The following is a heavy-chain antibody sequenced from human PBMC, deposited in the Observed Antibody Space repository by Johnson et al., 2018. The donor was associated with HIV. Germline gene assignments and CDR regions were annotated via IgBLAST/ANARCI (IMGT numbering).Heavy chain of an antibody. Sequence: MQLVESGGGVVRTGGSLRLSCAASGFIFEDYGMSWFRQLPGKGLEWVSGVNWNGGTTGYADSVKGRLTISRDNAKSTLYLQMNSLRAEDTALYYCARGPGYGSSWYVNTDAFDICGQGTLVTVSS. CDR3: ARGPGYGSSWYVNTDAFDI. CDR1: GFIFEDYG. V-gene: IGHV3-20*04. D-gene: IGHD6-13*01. CDR2: VNWNGGTT. J-gene: IGHJ3*02.